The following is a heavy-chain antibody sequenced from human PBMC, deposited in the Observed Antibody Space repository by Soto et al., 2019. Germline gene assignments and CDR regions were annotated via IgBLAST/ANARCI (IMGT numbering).Heavy chain of an antibody. V-gene: IGHV3-30-3*01. J-gene: IGHJ3*02. CDR1: GFTFSSYA. CDR3: ARDKAHCSSTSCYIGGGDAFDI. Sequence: QVQLVESGGGVVQPGRSLRLSCAASGFTFSSYAMHWVRQAQGKGLEWVAVISYDGSNKYYAASVKGRFTISRDNSKNTLYLQMNSLRAEDTAVYYCARDKAHCSSTSCYIGGGDAFDIWGQGTMVTVSS. D-gene: IGHD2-2*02. CDR2: ISYDGSNK.